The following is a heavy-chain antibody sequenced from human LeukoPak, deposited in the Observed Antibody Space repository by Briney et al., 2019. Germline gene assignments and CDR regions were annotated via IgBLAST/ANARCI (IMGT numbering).Heavy chain of an antibody. Sequence: SGGSLRLSCAASGFPLRRYAMSWVRQAPGKGLEWVSGISGSGASTYYADSVKGRFTISRDNSKNTLYLQMDSLRAEDTAVYYCARARAREYSGYDVAFDYWGQGTLVTVSS. CDR2: ISGSGAST. J-gene: IGHJ4*02. D-gene: IGHD5-12*01. CDR1: GFPLRRYA. V-gene: IGHV3-23*01. CDR3: ARARAREYSGYDVAFDY.